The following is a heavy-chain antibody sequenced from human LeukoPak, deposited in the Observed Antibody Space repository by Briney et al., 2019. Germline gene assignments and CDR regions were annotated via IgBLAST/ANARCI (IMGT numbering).Heavy chain of an antibody. V-gene: IGHV4-34*01. Sequence: SETLSLTCAVYGGSFSGYYWSWIRQPPGKGLEWIGEINHSGSTNYNPSLKSRVTISVDTSKNQFSLKLSSVTAADTAVYYCAREAADDAFDIWGQGTMVTVSS. J-gene: IGHJ3*02. CDR2: INHSGST. CDR3: AREAADDAFDI. CDR1: GGSFSGYY. D-gene: IGHD6-13*01.